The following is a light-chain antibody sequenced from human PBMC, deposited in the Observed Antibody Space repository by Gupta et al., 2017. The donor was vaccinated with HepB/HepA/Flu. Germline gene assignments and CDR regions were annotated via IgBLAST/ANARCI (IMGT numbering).Light chain of an antibody. CDR1: SSNIGSR. Sequence: QSVLIQPPSASGTPGQRVIISCSGSSSNIGSRVTWYQQLPGTAPKLLINTNNQRPSGVPDRISGSKSGTSASVAISGLQSEDEADYYCAAWDDSRNAYVFGTGTKVTVL. V-gene: IGLV1-44*01. J-gene: IGLJ1*01. CDR3: AAWDDSRNAYV. CDR2: TNN.